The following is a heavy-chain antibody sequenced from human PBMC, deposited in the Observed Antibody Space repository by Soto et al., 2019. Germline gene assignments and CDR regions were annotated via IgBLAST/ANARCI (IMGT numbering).Heavy chain of an antibody. J-gene: IGHJ5*02. CDR2: IYHSGST. CDR1: GFSISSGYY. V-gene: IGHV4-38-2*01. Sequence: TFETLSLTCAVSGFSISSGYYWGWIRQPPGKGLEWIGSIYHSGSTYYNPSLKSRVTISVDTSKNQFSLKLSSVTAADTAVYYCARVLSGRTSPFHPWGQGTLVTVSS. CDR3: ARVLSGRTSPFHP. D-gene: IGHD3-10*01.